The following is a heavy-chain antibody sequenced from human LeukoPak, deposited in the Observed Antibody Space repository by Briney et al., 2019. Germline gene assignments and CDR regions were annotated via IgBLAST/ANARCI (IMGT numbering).Heavy chain of an antibody. CDR2: ISGRRNST. Sequence: PGGSLRLSCAASGFTFSTYVMNWVRQAPGKGLEWVSPISGRRNSTYYADSVRGRFTISRDNSKNTLYLQMNSLRADDTAVYYCAKDHQEGYLNAFDIWGQGTMVAVSS. V-gene: IGHV3-23*01. CDR3: AKDHQEGYLNAFDI. CDR1: GFTFSTYV. D-gene: IGHD5-12*01. J-gene: IGHJ3*02.